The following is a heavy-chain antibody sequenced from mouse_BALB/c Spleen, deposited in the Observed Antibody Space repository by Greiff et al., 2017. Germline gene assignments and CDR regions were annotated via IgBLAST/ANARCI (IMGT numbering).Heavy chain of an antibody. V-gene: IGHV1-54*01. CDR1: GYAFTHYL. CDR3: ARNYYGSSYFDY. CDR2: INPGSGGT. D-gene: IGHD1-1*01. Sequence: QVQLKESGAELVRPGTSVKVSCKASGYAFTHYLIEWVKQRPGQGLEWIGVINPGSGGTNYNEKFKGKATLTADKSSSTAYMQLSSLTSDDSAVDFCARNYYGSSYFDYWGQGTTLTVSS. J-gene: IGHJ2*01.